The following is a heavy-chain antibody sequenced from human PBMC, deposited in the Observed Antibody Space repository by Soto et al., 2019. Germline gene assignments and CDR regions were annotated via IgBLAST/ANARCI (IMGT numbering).Heavy chain of an antibody. J-gene: IGHJ4*02. V-gene: IGHV3-11*05. D-gene: IGHD3-10*01. CDR1: GFTFTDYY. Sequence: PGGSPRLSFAASGFTFTDYYMSWLRQAPGQGLQWLSYISGSTDYLNYADSVKGRFTISRDNAKNLLYLQMTSLRADDTAVYYCARDLGLSSSNYFDFWGQGTLVTVSS. CDR3: ARDLGLSSSNYFDF. CDR2: ISGSTDYL.